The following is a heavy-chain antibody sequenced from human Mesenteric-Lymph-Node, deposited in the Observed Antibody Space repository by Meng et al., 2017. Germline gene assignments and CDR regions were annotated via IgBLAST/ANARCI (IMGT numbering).Heavy chain of an antibody. D-gene: IGHD6-19*01. V-gene: IGHV3-9*01. CDR1: GFTFDDYA. J-gene: IGHJ4*02. CDR2: ISWNSGSI. CDR3: ATQSSGFNY. Sequence: SLKISCAASGFTFDDYAMHWVRQAPGKGLEWVSGISWNSGSIGYADSVKGRFTISRDNAKNSLYLQMHSLRVEDTAVYYCATQSSGFNYWGQGTRVTVSS.